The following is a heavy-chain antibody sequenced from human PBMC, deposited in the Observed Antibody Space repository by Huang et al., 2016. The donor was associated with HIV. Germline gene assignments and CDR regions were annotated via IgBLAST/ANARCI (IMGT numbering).Heavy chain of an antibody. D-gene: IGHD5-12*01. CDR3: ARDFYRFLVAPGET. CDR1: GYLLSAYY. Sequence: VQLLQSGAEVRKPGASVNVSCEASGYLLSAYYMHWVRQAPGQGLEGMGWINPHSGGTYSAQRFQGRLTMTRDTSIGTVYMVLNSLRSDDTAVYYCARDFYRFLVAPGETWGQGTLITVS. CDR2: INPHSGGT. V-gene: IGHV1-2*02. J-gene: IGHJ5*02.